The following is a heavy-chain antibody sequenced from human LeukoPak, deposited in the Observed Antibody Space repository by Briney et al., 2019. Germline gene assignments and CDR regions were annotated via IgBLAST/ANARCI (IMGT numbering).Heavy chain of an antibody. CDR2: IHASGTT. CDR1: GGSISSFY. CDR3: TRHMICGGGNCYGAALDY. V-gene: IGHV4-4*09. Sequence: SETLSLTCTVSGGSISSFYWSWIRQPPGKGLEWVGYIHASGTTNYSPSLKRRVTISVDSSKNNLSLKLRSVTAADTAVYYCTRHMICGGGNCYGAALDYWGQGTLVTVSS. D-gene: IGHD2-15*01. J-gene: IGHJ4*02.